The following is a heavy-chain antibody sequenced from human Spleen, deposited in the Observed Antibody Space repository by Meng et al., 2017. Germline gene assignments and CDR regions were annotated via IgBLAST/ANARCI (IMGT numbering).Heavy chain of an antibody. V-gene: IGHV3-74*01. CDR3: ARGGASGFY. CDR2: ISEEGRTT. D-gene: IGHD2-15*01. Sequence: EVQLVESGGGLVQPGGSLRLSCAASGFTFGSSWMYWVRQAPGKGLVWVSRISEEGRTTNYADSVKGRFTISRDNAKNTLYLQMDSLRAEDTAVYYCARGGASGFYWGQGTLVTVSS. J-gene: IGHJ4*02. CDR1: GFTFGSSW.